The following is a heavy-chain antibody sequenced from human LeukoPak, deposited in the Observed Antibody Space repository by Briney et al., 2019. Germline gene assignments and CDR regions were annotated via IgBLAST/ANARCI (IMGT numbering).Heavy chain of an antibody. V-gene: IGHV4-59*08. J-gene: IGHJ4*02. CDR3: ARSGGSQPGLY. Sequence: SETLSLSCIVSSGSISSYYWNWIRQPPGKALEYIGYIYDGGSANYSPSLKSRVTMSLDTSKNQFSLNLSSVTAADTAIYYCARSGGSQPGLYWGGGTLDPVSS. CDR2: IYDGGSA. D-gene: IGHD3-10*01. CDR1: SGSISSYY.